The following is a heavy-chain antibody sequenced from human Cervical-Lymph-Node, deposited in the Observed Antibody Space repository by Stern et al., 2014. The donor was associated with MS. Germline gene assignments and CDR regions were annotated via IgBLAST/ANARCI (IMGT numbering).Heavy chain of an antibody. J-gene: IGHJ5*02. Sequence: QVQLQESGPGLVKPSQTLSLTCTVSGGSIIIGGYYWNWIRQHPGKGLEWIGYIYHSGSSSYNPSLKNRVTISVDTSKNQFSLNLTSVTAADTAVYYCTRGRGGYTRSWFDPWGQGTLVTVSS. CDR1: GGSIIIGGYY. CDR3: TRGRGGYTRSWFDP. V-gene: IGHV4-31*03. D-gene: IGHD5-18*01. CDR2: IYHSGSS.